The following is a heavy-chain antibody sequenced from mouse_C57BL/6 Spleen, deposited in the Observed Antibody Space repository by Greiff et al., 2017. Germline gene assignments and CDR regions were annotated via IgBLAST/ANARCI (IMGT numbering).Heavy chain of an antibody. CDR3: AREAGPWYFDV. V-gene: IGHV1-72*01. Sequence: VQLLQSGAELVKPGASVKLSCKASGYTFTSYWMHWVKQRPGRGLEWIGRLDPNSGGTKYTAKFKSKATLTVDTPSSTAYMQLSSLTSEDSAVHNCAREAGPWYFDVWGTGTTVTVSS. CDR1: GYTFTSYW. CDR2: LDPNSGGT. J-gene: IGHJ1*03.